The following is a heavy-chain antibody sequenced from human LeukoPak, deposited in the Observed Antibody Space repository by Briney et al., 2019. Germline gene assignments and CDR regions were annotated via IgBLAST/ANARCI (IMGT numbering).Heavy chain of an antibody. CDR2: ISGSGDGA. J-gene: IGHJ4*02. D-gene: IGHD2-21*01. Sequence: GGSLRLSCAASGFTFNTYAMSWVRQAPGKGLQWVSLISGSGDGAHYADSVKGRFTISRDNSKNTVYLQMTNLRAEDTAVYYCAKGYIQLWWFDYWGQGTLVTVSS. CDR1: GFTFNTYA. CDR3: AKGYIQLWWFDY. V-gene: IGHV3-23*01.